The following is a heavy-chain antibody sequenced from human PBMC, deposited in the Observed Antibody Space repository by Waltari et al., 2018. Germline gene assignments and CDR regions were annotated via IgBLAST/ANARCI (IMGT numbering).Heavy chain of an antibody. D-gene: IGHD2-21*02. CDR3: TRDLPDGDIDY. CDR1: GFSFNNYE. V-gene: IGHV3-48*03. CDR2: ISSSGETV. Sequence: EVQLMESGGGLVQPGGSLRLSCAASGFSFNNYEMNWVRQAPGKGLEGVSYISSSGETVFYAESVQGRFTISRDNAKSALYLQMNSVRAEDTAVYYCTRDLPDGDIDYWGQGTLVNVSS. J-gene: IGHJ4*02.